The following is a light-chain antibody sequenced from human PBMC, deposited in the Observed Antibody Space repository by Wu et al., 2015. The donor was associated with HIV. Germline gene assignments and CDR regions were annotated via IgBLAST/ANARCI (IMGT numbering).Light chain of an antibody. J-gene: IGKJ2*03. V-gene: IGKV3-15*01. CDR3: QQYNNWPQS. CDR1: QSISSN. Sequence: EIVMTQSPATLSVSPGERVTLSCRARQSISSNLAWYQQKPGQAPRLLMYGASTRATGIPARFSGSGSGTEFTLTISSLQSEDFAVYYCQQYNNWPQSFGQGTKLEIK. CDR2: GAS.